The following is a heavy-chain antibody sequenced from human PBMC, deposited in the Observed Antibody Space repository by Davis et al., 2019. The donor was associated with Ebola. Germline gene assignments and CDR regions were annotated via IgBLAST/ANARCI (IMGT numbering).Heavy chain of an antibody. D-gene: IGHD4-17*01. CDR1: GDSIGSDHFY. Sequence: SETLSLTCTVSGDSIGSDHFYWNWIRQHPGKGLEWLGSIYYSGNTYYNASLKSRLSVSVDTSKNQLSLKLTSVTAADTAVYFCARGFDAYGPSDYWGQGILVAVSS. CDR3: ARGFDAYGPSDY. CDR2: IYYSGNT. J-gene: IGHJ4*02. V-gene: IGHV4-31*03.